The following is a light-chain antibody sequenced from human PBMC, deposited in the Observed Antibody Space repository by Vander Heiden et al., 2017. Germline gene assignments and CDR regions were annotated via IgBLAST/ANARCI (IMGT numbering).Light chain of an antibody. CDR1: RLRSDY. V-gene: IGLV3-19*02. J-gene: IGLJ1*01. CDR2: AKN. Sequence: SSELTQDPAVSVALGQTVRITCQGDRLRSDYASWYQKKPGQVPVRGSDAKNNRPSGIPDRFACCSAGKIAYLKIKGAQAEDEADDYGNYWGSSGKQLVFGTGTKVTVL. CDR3: NYWGSSGKQLV.